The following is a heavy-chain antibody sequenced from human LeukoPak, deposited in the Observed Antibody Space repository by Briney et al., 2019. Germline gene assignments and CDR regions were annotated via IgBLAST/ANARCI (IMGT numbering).Heavy chain of an antibody. Sequence: SETLSLTCTVSGGSISSSSYYWGWIRRPPGKGLEWIGSIYYSGSTYYNPSLKSRVTISVDTSKNQFSLKLSSVTAADTAVYYCARRGIAAAGSGGGFAFDIWGQGTMVTVSS. CDR2: IYYSGST. V-gene: IGHV4-39*01. D-gene: IGHD6-13*01. CDR1: GGSISSSSYY. CDR3: ARRGIAAAGSGGGFAFDI. J-gene: IGHJ3*02.